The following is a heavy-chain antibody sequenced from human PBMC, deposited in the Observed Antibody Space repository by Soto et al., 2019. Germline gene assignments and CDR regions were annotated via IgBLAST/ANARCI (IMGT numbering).Heavy chain of an antibody. CDR3: ARATGDYPTSNNWFDP. D-gene: IGHD4-17*01. CDR2: IYYSGST. CDR1: GGSISSGDYY. V-gene: IGHV4-30-4*01. Sequence: SETLSLTCTVSGGSISSGDYYWSWIRQPPGKGLEWIGYIYYSGSTYYNPSLKSRVTISVDTSKNQFSLKLSSVTAADTAVYYCARATGDYPTSNNWFDPWGQGTLVTVSS. J-gene: IGHJ5*02.